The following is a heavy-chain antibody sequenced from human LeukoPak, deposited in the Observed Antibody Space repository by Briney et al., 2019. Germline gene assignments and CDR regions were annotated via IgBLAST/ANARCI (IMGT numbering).Heavy chain of an antibody. J-gene: IGHJ4*02. D-gene: IGHD3-10*01. CDR2: ISGSGGST. V-gene: IGHV3-23*01. CDR3: AKVRGGYFDY. CDR1: GFTFSSYA. Sequence: GGSLRLSCAASGFTFSSYAMSWVRQAPGKGLEWVSAISGSGGSTYYAGSVKGRFTISTDNSKNTLYLQMNSLRAEDTAVYYCAKVRGGYFDYWGQGTLVTVSS.